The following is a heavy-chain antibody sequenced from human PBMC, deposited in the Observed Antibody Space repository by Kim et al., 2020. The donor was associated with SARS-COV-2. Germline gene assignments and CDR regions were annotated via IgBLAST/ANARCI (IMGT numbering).Heavy chain of an antibody. J-gene: IGHJ4*02. V-gene: IGHV4-39*01. CDR3: ARLSGRVRGDPDY. D-gene: IGHD3-10*01. Sequence: SETLSLTCTVSGGSISSSSYYWGWIRQPPGKGLEWIGSIYYSGSTYYNPSLKSRVTISVDTSKNQFSLKLSSVTAADTAVYYCARLSGRVRGDPDYWGQGTLVTVSS. CDR2: IYYSGST. CDR1: GGSISSSSYY.